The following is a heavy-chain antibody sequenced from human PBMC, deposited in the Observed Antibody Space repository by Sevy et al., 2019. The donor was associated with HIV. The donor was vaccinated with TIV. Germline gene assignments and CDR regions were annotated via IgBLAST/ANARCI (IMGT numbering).Heavy chain of an antibody. J-gene: IGHJ4*02. V-gene: IGHV3-23*01. CDR3: AREGCTKPHDY. CDR1: GFTFSQYS. D-gene: IGHD2-8*01. Sequence: GGSLSLSCAASGFTFSQYSMSWIRQTPGKGLEWVSTFSFGCGKINYADSVKCRFTISRDDSRNTFYLQMNSLRAEDTAIYYCAREGCTKPHDYWGQGTVVTVSS. CDR2: FSFGCGKI.